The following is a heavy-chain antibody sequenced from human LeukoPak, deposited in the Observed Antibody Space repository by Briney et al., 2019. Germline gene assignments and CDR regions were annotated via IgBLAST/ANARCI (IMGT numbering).Heavy chain of an antibody. Sequence: AGSLRLSCVVSGFSISHNYMSWVRQAPGKGLEWVSLIYSGGDSYYADSVKGRFIISKDNSKNTVYLRMNTLRAEDTAVYYCASHYCTAGSCYFDGWGQGTLVSVSS. J-gene: IGHJ4*02. D-gene: IGHD2-8*02. V-gene: IGHV3-53*01. CDR2: IYSGGDS. CDR3: ASHYCTAGSCYFDG. CDR1: GFSISHNY.